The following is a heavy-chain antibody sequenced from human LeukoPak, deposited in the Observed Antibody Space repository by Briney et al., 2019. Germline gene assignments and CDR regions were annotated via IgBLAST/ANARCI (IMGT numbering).Heavy chain of an antibody. Sequence: SETLSLTCTVSGGSIRSYYWSWIRRPPGKGLEWIGYIYYSGSTNYNPSLKSRLTISVDTSKNQFSLKLSSVTAADTAVYYCARVYYSSSYDYWYFDLWGRGTLVTVSS. J-gene: IGHJ2*01. CDR2: IYYSGST. D-gene: IGHD6-13*01. V-gene: IGHV4-59*01. CDR3: ARVYYSSSYDYWYFDL. CDR1: GGSIRSYY.